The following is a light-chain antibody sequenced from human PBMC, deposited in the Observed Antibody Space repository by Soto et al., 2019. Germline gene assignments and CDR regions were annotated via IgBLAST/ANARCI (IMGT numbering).Light chain of an antibody. V-gene: IGLV2-14*01. Sequence: QSALTQPASVSGSPGQSITIFFTGTSSDVGGYKYVSWYQQHPGKAPKLMIYEVSNRPSGVSSRFSGSKSGNTASLTISGLQAEDEADYYCNSYTSSSTHVFGTGTKLTVL. CDR3: NSYTSSSTHV. J-gene: IGLJ1*01. CDR1: SSDVGGYKY. CDR2: EVS.